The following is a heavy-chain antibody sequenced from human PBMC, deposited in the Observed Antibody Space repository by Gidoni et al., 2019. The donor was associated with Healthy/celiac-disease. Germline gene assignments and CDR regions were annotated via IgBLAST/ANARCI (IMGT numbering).Heavy chain of an antibody. CDR1: GFTFSSYA. J-gene: IGHJ4*02. CDR3: AKAFWGGGGFDY. D-gene: IGHD3-3*01. CDR2: ISGSVVTT. V-gene: IGHV3-23*01. Sequence: EVQLLESGGGLGQPGGSLRLSCAASGFTFSSYAVSWVRQAPGKGLGWVSAISGSVVTTYYAASVKGRFPISRDNSKNTLFLQMNSLRSEDTAVYYCAKAFWGGGGFDYWGQGTLVTVSS.